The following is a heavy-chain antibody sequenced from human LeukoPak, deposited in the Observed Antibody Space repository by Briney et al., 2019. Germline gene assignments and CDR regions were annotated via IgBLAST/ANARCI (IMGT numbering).Heavy chain of an antibody. D-gene: IGHD2-8*01. J-gene: IGHJ6*02. CDR2: IYYSGST. CDR1: GGSISSGGYY. Sequence: SETLSLTCTVSGGSISSGGYYWSWIRQHPGKGLEWIGYIYYSGSTYYNPSLKSRVTISVDTSKNQFSLKLSSVTAADTAVYYCARAREDIVLMVYASYGMDVWGQGTTVTVSS. V-gene: IGHV4-31*03. CDR3: ARAREDIVLMVYASYGMDV.